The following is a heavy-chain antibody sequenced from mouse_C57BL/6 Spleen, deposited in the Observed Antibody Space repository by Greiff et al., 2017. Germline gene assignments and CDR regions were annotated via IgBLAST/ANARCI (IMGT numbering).Heavy chain of an antibody. D-gene: IGHD1-1*01. J-gene: IGHJ4*01. CDR3: ARYYYGSSYDAMDY. CDR1: GFTFSDYG. CDR2: ISSGSSTI. V-gene: IGHV5-17*01. Sequence: EVKLMESGGGLVKPGGSLKLSCAASGFTFSDYGMHWVRQAPEKGLEWVAYISSGSSTIYYADTVKGLFTISRDNAKNTLFLQMTSLRSEDTAMYYCARYYYGSSYDAMDYWGQGTSVTVSS.